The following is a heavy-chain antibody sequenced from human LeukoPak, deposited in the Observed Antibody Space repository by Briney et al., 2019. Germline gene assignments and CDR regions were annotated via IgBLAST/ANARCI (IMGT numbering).Heavy chain of an antibody. CDR3: ATYSSSWYCFDY. D-gene: IGHD6-13*01. CDR2: ISGSGGST. CDR1: GFTFSSYA. J-gene: IGHJ4*02. V-gene: IGHV3-23*01. Sequence: PGGSLRLSCAGSGFTFSSYAMSWVRQAPGKGLEWVSAISGSGGSTYYADSVKGRFTISRDNSKNTLYLQMNSLRAEDTAVYYCATYSSSWYCFDYWGQGTLVTVSS.